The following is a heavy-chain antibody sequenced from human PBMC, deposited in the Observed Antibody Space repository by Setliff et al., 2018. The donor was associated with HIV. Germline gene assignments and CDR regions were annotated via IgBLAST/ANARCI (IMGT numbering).Heavy chain of an antibody. J-gene: IGHJ4*02. CDR1: GGSISSYY. CDR2: IYTSGST. CDR3: ARHDGGGSTAPMG. V-gene: IGHV4-59*08. D-gene: IGHD1-26*01. Sequence: PSETLSLTCTVSGGSISSYYWSWIRQPPGKGLEWIGYIYTSGSTNYNPSLKSRVTISVDTSKNQFSLKLSSVTAADTAVYYCARHDGGGSTAPMGWGQGTLVTVSS.